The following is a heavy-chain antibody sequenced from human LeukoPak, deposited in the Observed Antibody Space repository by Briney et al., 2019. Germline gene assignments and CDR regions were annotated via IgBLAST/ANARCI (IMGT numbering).Heavy chain of an antibody. V-gene: IGHV3-33*01. D-gene: IGHD6-13*01. CDR3: ASDGIAVDRGIGYFDY. Sequence: GKSLRLSCAASGLTFRSYGMHWDRQAPGKGLEWVAVIWYDGSNKYYADSVKGRFTISRDNSENTLYLQMNSLRAEDTALYYCASDGIAVDRGIGYFDYWGQGTLVTVSS. J-gene: IGHJ4*02. CDR1: GLTFRSYG. CDR2: IWYDGSNK.